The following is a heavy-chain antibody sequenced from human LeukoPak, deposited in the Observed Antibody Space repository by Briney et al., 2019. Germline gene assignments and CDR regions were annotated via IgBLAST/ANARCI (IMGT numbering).Heavy chain of an antibody. CDR2: INHSGST. V-gene: IGHV4-34*01. J-gene: IGHJ6*02. D-gene: IGHD6-25*01. CDR3: ARADRADYYCGMDV. Sequence: SETLSLTCAVYGGSFSGYYWSWIRQPPGKGLEWIGEINHSGSTNYNPSLKSRVTISVDTSKNQFSLKLSSVTAADTAVYYCARADRADYYCGMDVWGQGTTVTVSS. CDR1: GGSFSGYY.